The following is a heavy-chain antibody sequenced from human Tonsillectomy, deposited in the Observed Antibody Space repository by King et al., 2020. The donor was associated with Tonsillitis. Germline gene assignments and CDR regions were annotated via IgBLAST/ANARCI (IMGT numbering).Heavy chain of an antibody. CDR1: GGTFSNYA. CDR2: IIPTFGTT. V-gene: IGHV1-69*06. D-gene: IGHD3-22*01. CDR3: AAGYYDSSDFSFYYYFYIDV. Sequence: QLVQSGAEVKKPGSSVKVSCKASGGTFSNYAISWVRQAPGQGLEWMGGIIPTFGTTYFTQKFQGRVTITADKPTSTAYMELSSLRSEDTAVYYCAAGYYDSSDFSFYYYFYIDVWGKGATVTVSS. J-gene: IGHJ6*03.